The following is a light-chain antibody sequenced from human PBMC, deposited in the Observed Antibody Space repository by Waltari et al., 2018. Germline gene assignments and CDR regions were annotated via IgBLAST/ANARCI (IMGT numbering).Light chain of an antibody. J-gene: IGLJ2*01. CDR1: GSDFGSYVY. Sequence: QSALTQPASVSGSPGQSITISCTGTGSDFGSYVYVSWYQQHPGKGPKLMIFDVSNRPSGVSNRFSGSKSGNTASLTISGLQAEDEADYYCSSYTSSGTVIFGGGTKLTVL. V-gene: IGLV2-14*03. CDR2: DVS. CDR3: SSYTSSGTVI.